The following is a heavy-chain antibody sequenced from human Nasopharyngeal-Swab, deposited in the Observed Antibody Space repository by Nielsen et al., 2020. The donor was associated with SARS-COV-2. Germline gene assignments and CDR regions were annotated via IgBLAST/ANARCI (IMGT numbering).Heavy chain of an antibody. J-gene: IGHJ6*01. CDR2: ISSSGSTI. V-gene: IGHV3-11*01. Sequence: LSLTCAASGFTFSDYYMSWIRQAPGKGLEWVSYISSSGSTIYYADSVKGRFTISRDNAKNSLYLQMNSLRAEDTAVYYCARDHYYYGMDVWGQGTTVTVSS. CDR3: ARDHYYYGMDV. CDR1: GFTFSDYY.